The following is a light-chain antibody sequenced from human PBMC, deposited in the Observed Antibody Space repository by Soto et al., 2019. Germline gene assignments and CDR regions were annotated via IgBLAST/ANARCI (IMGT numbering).Light chain of an antibody. Sequence: QSVLTQPPSASGTPGQRVTISCTGTTSDVGNYNYVSWYQHHPGKAPKLMIYEVTNRPSGVSNRFSGSKSGNTASLTISGLQAEDEADYYCNSYTSRSTYVFGTGTKVTVL. CDR1: TSDVGNYNY. J-gene: IGLJ1*01. V-gene: IGLV2-14*01. CDR2: EVT. CDR3: NSYTSRSTYV.